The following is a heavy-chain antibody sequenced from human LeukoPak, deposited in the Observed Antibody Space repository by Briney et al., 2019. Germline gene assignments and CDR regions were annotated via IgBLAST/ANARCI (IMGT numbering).Heavy chain of an antibody. Sequence: PSETLSLTCTVSGGSISSSRYYWGWIRQPPGEGLEWIGTIYYSGSTYYNPSLKGRVTISVDTSKNQFSLELRSLIAADTAVYYCARPHANGGFYGMDVWGQGTTVTVSS. D-gene: IGHD4/OR15-4a*01. CDR1: GGSISSSRYY. CDR3: ARPHANGGFYGMDV. V-gene: IGHV4-39*01. J-gene: IGHJ6*02. CDR2: IYYSGST.